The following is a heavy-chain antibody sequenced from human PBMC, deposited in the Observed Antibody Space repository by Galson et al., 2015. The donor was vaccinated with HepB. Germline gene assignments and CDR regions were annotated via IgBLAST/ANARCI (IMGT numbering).Heavy chain of an antibody. CDR3: ARVGVYDFWSGLGDPEDV. CDR1: GFTFSSYW. CDR2: IKQDGSEK. J-gene: IGHJ6*02. V-gene: IGHV3-7*03. Sequence: SLRLSCAASGFTFSSYWMSWVRQAPGKGLEWVANIKQDGSEKYYVDSVKGRFTISRDNAKNSLYLQMNSLRAEDTAVYYCARVGVYDFWSGLGDPEDVWGQGTTVTVSS. D-gene: IGHD3-3*01.